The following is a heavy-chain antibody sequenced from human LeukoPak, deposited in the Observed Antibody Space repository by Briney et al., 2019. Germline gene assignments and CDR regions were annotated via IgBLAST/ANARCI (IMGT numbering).Heavy chain of an antibody. J-gene: IGHJ4*02. CDR2: ISGSGGST. CDR3: AKVSNYVYYFDY. Sequence: GGSLRLSCAASGFTISNNYMSWVRQAPGKGLEWVSAISGSGGSTYYADSVKGRFTISGDNSKNTLYLQMNSLRAEDTAVYYCAKVSNYVYYFDYWGQGTLVTVSS. CDR1: GFTISNNY. D-gene: IGHD4-11*01. V-gene: IGHV3-23*01.